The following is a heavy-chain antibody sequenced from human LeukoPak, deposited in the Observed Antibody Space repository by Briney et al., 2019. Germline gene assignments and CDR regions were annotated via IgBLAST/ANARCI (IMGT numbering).Heavy chain of an antibody. Sequence: SETLSLTCTVSGGSITSSSDYWGWIRQPPGEGLEWIGSIFYSGSTYYNPSLKSRVTISVDTSKTQFSLKLSSVTAADTAVYYCAKQQLVRCFDYWGQGTLVTVSS. CDR2: IFYSGST. V-gene: IGHV4-39*01. D-gene: IGHD6-13*01. CDR3: AKQQLVRCFDY. J-gene: IGHJ4*02. CDR1: GGSITSSSDY.